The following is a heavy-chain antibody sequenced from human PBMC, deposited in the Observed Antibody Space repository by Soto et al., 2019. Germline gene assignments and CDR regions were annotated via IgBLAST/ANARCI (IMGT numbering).Heavy chain of an antibody. D-gene: IGHD3-22*01. V-gene: IGHV1-69*13. J-gene: IGHJ4*02. CDR1: GGTFSSYA. CDR3: ARDHDSRGYGS. Sequence: SVKVACKASGGTFSSYAISWVRQAPGQGLEWMGGIIPIFGTANDAQKFQGRVTITADESTSTAYMELSSLRSEDTAVYYCARDHDSRGYGSWGQGTLVTVSS. CDR2: IIPIFGTA.